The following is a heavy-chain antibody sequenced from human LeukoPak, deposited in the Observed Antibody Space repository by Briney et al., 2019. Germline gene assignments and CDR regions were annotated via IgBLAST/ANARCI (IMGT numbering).Heavy chain of an antibody. J-gene: IGHJ3*01. CDR3: ARAHSSGRLNGAFDL. CDR2: ISYDGSNK. V-gene: IGHV3-30-3*01. Sequence: PGGSLRLSCAASGFTFSSYAMHWVRQAPGKGLEWVAVISYDGSNKYYADSVKGRFTISRDNSKNTLYLQMNSLRAEDTAVYYCARAHSSGRLNGAFDLWGQGTTVSVSS. D-gene: IGHD3-22*01. CDR1: GFTFSSYA.